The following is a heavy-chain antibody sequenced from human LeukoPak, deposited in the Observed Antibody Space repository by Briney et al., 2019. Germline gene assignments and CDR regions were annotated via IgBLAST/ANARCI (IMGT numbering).Heavy chain of an antibody. CDR3: ARGTSPVHYYGSGSYDY. CDR2: IIPILGIA. CDR1: GGTFISYT. J-gene: IGHJ4*02. Sequence: SVKVSCKASGGTFISYTISWVRQAPGQGLEWMGRIIPILGIANYAQKLQGRVTMTTDTSTSTAYMELRSLRSDDTAVYYCARGTSPVHYYGSGSYDYWGQGTLVTVSS. D-gene: IGHD3-10*01. V-gene: IGHV1-69*02.